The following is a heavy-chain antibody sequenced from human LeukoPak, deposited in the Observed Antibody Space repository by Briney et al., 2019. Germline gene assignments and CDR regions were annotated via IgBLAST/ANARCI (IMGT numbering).Heavy chain of an antibody. J-gene: IGHJ5*02. CDR2: IYHSGSS. Sequence: SDTLSLTYTVSGYSISSGDYWGWIRQPPGKGLEWIGSIYHSGSSYYHPSLNSRIPITVDTSKNQVSLKMTSVTAADTAFYYCARDGGGYSSSWYNWFDPWGQGTLVTVCS. CDR3: ARDGGGYSSSWYNWFDP. V-gene: IGHV4-38-2*02. D-gene: IGHD6-13*01. CDR1: GYSISSGDY.